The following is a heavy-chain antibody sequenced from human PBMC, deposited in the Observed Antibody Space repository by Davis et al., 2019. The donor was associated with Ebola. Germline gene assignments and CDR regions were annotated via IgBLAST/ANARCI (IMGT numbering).Heavy chain of an antibody. V-gene: IGHV3-20*04. J-gene: IGHJ6*02. Sequence: PGGSLRLSCAASGFTFSSYEMNWVRQAPGKGLEWVSGINWNGGSTGYADSVKGRFTISRDNAKNSLYLQMNNLRADDTAVYYCARDRCSGGSCPDSYGMDVWGQGTTVTVSS. CDR1: GFTFSSYE. D-gene: IGHD2-15*01. CDR3: ARDRCSGGSCPDSYGMDV. CDR2: INWNGGST.